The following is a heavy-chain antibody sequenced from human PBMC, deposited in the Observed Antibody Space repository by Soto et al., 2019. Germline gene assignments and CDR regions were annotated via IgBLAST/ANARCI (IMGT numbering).Heavy chain of an antibody. CDR3: ARARGNCGSTSCRNWFDP. CDR1: GGTFSSYA. J-gene: IGHJ5*02. Sequence: ASVKVSCKASGGTFSSYAISWVRQAPGQGLEWMGGIIPIFGTANYAQKFQGRVTITADESTSTAYMELSSLRSEDTAVYYCARARGNCGSTSCRNWFDPWGQGTLVTVSS. V-gene: IGHV1-69*13. D-gene: IGHD2-2*01. CDR2: IIPIFGTA.